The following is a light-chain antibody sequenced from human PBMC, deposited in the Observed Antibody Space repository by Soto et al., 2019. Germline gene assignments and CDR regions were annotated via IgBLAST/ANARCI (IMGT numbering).Light chain of an antibody. CDR2: GAS. J-gene: IGKJ5*01. CDR1: QSISSN. CDR3: QQYNNWPPIT. Sequence: EIVMTQSPASLSVSPVERATLSYTASQSISSNVACYQQKHGQAPSNLIYGASTRSTGIPATCSGSGSGTEFTITIISLQSEDFAVYYCQQYNNWPPITFGQGTRLEIK. V-gene: IGKV3-15*01.